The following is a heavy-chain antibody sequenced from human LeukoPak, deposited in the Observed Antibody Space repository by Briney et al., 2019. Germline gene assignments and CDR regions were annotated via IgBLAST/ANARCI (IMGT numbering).Heavy chain of an antibody. CDR1: GFTFFTYS. V-gene: IGHV3-21*06. CDR2: ISGDGRYI. CDR3: ARDNSVRDEAWWFNP. Sequence: KPGGSLRLSCAASGFTFFTYSMNWVRQAPGMGLEWVSSISGDGRYIYYADSMKGRFTIFRDNAKNSVFLHMNSLRVEDTAVYYCARDNSVRDEAWWFNPWGQGTLVTVSS. D-gene: IGHD5-24*01. J-gene: IGHJ5*02.